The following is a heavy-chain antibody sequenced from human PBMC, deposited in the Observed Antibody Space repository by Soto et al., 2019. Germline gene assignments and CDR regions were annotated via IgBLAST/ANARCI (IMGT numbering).Heavy chain of an antibody. CDR3: AKDHDYYGSGRYFREYYYGMDV. D-gene: IGHD3-10*01. CDR2: ISYDGSNK. J-gene: IGHJ6*02. Sequence: QVQLVESGGGVVQPGRSLRLSCAASGFTFSSYGMHWVRQAPGKGLEWVAVISYDGSNKYYADSVKGRFTISRDNSKNTLYLKMNSLRAEDTAVYYCAKDHDYYGSGRYFREYYYGMDVWGQGTTVTVSS. CDR1: GFTFSSYG. V-gene: IGHV3-30*18.